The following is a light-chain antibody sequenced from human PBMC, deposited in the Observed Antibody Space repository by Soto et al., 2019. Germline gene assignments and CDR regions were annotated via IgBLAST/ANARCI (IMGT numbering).Light chain of an antibody. CDR1: NSGRSNY. V-gene: IGKV3-20*01. CDR2: WSS. Sequence: EIVLTESPGTLSFSPWXRATLSCRSSNSGRSNYLYWLQQKPGQAPKLLIHWSSTMAQGSPDRFSCSGSGTDFTRTISRVEPEDFAVYYGQLYGSSPKTFGQGTKVDIK. J-gene: IGKJ1*01. CDR3: QLYGSSPKT.